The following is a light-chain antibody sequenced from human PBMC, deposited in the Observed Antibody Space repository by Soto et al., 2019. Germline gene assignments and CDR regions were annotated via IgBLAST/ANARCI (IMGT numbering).Light chain of an antibody. CDR1: SSDVGGYNY. J-gene: IGLJ1*01. CDR3: SSYAGSNSYV. Sequence: QSVLTQPPSASGSPGQSVTISCTGTSSDVGGYNYVSWYQQHPGKAPKFMICEVSKRPSGVPDRFSGSKSDNTASLTVSGLQAEDEADYYCSSYAGSNSYVFGSGTKLTVL. V-gene: IGLV2-8*01. CDR2: EVS.